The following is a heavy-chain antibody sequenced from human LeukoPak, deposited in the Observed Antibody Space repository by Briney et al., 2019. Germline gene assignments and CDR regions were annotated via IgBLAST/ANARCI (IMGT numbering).Heavy chain of an antibody. CDR1: GYTFSTYG. J-gene: IGHJ4*02. CDR3: ARVGRSTWYYFDY. V-gene: IGHV3-23*01. Sequence: PEGSLRLSCAASGYTFSTYGMSWVRQAPGKGLEWVSGISESGGSLYYAASVQGRFTISRDNSKNMLYIQTNSLRADDTSVYYCARVGRSTWYYFDYWGQGTLVAISS. D-gene: IGHD6-13*01. CDR2: ISESGGSL.